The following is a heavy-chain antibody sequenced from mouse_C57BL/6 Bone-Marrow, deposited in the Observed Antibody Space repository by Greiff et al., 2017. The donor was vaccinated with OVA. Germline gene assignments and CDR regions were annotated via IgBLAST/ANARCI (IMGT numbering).Heavy chain of an antibody. V-gene: IGHV1-4*01. J-gene: IGHJ3*01. D-gene: IGHD3-3*01. Sequence: QVQLQQSGAELARPGASVKMSCKASGYTFTSYTMHWVKQRPGQGLEWIGYINPSSGYTKYNQKFKDKATLTADKSSSTAYMQLSSLTSEDSAVYYWGGDPWFAYWGQGTLVTVSA. CDR2: INPSSGYT. CDR1: GYTFTSYT. CDR3: GGDPWFAY.